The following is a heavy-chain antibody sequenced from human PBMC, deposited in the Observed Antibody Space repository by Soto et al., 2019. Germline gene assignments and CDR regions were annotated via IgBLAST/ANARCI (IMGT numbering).Heavy chain of an antibody. V-gene: IGHV3-74*01. CDR2: INSDGIST. D-gene: IGHD3-10*01. J-gene: IGHJ5*01. CDR3: ARDTKWGSGRFNS. Sequence: PGGSLRLSCVASGFTFSTSWMHWVRQAPGKGLVWVSRINSDGISTNYADYEDSVKGRFTISRDNAENTLYLQMNSLRAEDTAVYYCARDTKWGSGRFNSWGQGTRVTVSS. CDR1: GFTFSTSW.